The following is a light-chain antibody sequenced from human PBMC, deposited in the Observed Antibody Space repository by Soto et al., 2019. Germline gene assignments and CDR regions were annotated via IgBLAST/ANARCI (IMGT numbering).Light chain of an antibody. Sequence: IVLTQSPATLSLSPGERATLSCSASQRVSSYLACYQQKPGQATRLLIYASSNRATGIPASFSGSGSWTGFTLTIISLEHEDLAVYYCQRRSNWTPYQFGQGTKLEI. CDR1: QRVSSY. CDR2: ASS. CDR3: QRRSNWTPYQ. J-gene: IGKJ2*01. V-gene: IGKV3-11*01.